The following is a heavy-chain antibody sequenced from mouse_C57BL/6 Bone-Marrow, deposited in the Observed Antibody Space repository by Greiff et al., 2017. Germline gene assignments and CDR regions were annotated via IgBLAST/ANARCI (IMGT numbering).Heavy chain of an antibody. J-gene: IGHJ1*03. CDR3: AREGDYGSSHWYFDV. Sequence: QVQLQQPGTELVKPGASVKLSCKASGSTFTSYWMHWVKQRPGQGLEGIGNINPSNGGTNYNEKLKSKATLPVDKSSSTAYMQLSSLTSEDSAVYYCAREGDYGSSHWYFDVWGTGTTVTVSS. CDR2: INPSNGGT. D-gene: IGHD1-1*01. CDR1: GSTFTSYW. V-gene: IGHV1-53*01.